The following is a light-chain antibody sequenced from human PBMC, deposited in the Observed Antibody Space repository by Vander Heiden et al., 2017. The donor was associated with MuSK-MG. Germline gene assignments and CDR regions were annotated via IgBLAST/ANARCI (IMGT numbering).Light chain of an antibody. J-gene: IGKJ1*01. V-gene: IGKV1-39*01. CDR1: QSISSY. CDR2: AAS. Sequence: DIQMTQSPSSLSASVGDRVTITCRASQSISSYLNWYQQKPGKAPKLLIYAASSLQSGGPSRFSGSGSGTDVTLTISSLQPEDVATYYCQQSYSTPPTFGQGTKVEIK. CDR3: QQSYSTPPT.